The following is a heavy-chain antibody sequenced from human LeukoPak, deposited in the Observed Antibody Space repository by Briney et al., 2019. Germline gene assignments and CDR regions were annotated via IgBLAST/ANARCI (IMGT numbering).Heavy chain of an antibody. CDR1: GFTFSNYW. V-gene: IGHV3-7*01. CDR3: ARHWDRIYSYRDGSY. CDR2: IKEDGSEK. Sequence: GGSLRLSCAASGFTFSNYWMNWVRQAPGKGLEWVANIKEDGSEKYYVDPVKGRFTISRDNAKNSLYLQMNSLRAEDMGVYYCARHWDRIYSYRDGSYWGQGTLVTVSS. J-gene: IGHJ4*02. D-gene: IGHD5-18*01.